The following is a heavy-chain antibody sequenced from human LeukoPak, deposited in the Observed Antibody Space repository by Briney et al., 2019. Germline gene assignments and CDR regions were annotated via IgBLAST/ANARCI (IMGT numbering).Heavy chain of an antibody. CDR1: GGSISSYY. Sequence: SETLSLTCTVSGGSISSYYWSWIRQPPGKGLEWIGYIYYSGSTNYNPSLKSRVTISVDTSKNQFSLKLSSVTAADTAVYYCARVRLLTTYYFDYWGQGTLVTVSS. CDR3: ARVRLLTTYYFDY. CDR2: IYYSGST. V-gene: IGHV4-59*01. D-gene: IGHD3-3*01. J-gene: IGHJ4*02.